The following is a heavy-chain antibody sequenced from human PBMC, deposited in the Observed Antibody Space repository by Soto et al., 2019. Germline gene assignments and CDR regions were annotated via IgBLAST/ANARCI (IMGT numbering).Heavy chain of an antibody. V-gene: IGHV3-23*01. J-gene: IGHJ6*03. CDR2: ISGSGGST. CDR3: AKEGDDFWSGYYPSKYYYYYYMDV. D-gene: IGHD3-3*01. CDR1: GFTFSSYA. Sequence: GGSLRLSCAASGFTFSSYAMSWVRQAPGKGLEWVSAISGSGGSTYYADSVKGRFTISRDNSKNTLYLQMDSLRAEDTAVYYCAKEGDDFWSGYYPSKYYYYYYMDVWGKGTTVTVSS.